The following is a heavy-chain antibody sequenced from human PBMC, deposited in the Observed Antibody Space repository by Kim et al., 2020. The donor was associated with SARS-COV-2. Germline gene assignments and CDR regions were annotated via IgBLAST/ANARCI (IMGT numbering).Heavy chain of an antibody. CDR1: GFTFSSYG. J-gene: IGHJ6*02. Sequence: GGSLRLSCAASGFTFSSYGMHWVRQAPGKGLEWVAVIRYDGSNKYYADSVKGRFTISRDNSKNTLYLQMNSLRAEDTAVYYCARDPRDNYDFWSGYANYYYYGMDVWGQGTTVTVSS. D-gene: IGHD3-3*01. V-gene: IGHV3-33*08. CDR2: IRYDGSNK. CDR3: ARDPRDNYDFWSGYANYYYYGMDV.